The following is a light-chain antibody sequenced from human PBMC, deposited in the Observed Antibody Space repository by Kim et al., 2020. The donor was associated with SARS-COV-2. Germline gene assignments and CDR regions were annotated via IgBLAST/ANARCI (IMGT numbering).Light chain of an antibody. J-gene: IGKJ2*03. Sequence: ASVGDRVTITCRASQGISSYLAWYQQKPGKAPKLLIYAASTLQSGVPSRFSGSGSGTEFTLTISSLQPEDFVTYYCQQLNSYPPYSFGQGTKLEI. CDR1: QGISSY. CDR2: AAS. CDR3: QQLNSYPPYS. V-gene: IGKV1-9*01.